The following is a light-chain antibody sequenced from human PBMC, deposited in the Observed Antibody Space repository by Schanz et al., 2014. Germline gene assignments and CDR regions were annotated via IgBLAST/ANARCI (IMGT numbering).Light chain of an antibody. CDR3: GSYGGSDNYV. J-gene: IGLJ1*01. CDR1: GNDIGMYNL. Sequence: QSALTQPASVSGSPGQSITISCSGTGNDIGMYNLVSWYQQHPGKAPKLIIYEGSARASGLFNRFSGSRSGITASLTISGLQADDEADYYCGSYGGSDNYVFGTGTKVTVL. CDR2: EGS. V-gene: IGLV2-23*01.